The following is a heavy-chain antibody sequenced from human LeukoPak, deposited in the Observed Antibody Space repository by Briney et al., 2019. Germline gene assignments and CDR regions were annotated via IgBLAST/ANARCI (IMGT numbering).Heavy chain of an antibody. CDR2: ISGSGGST. V-gene: IGHV3-23*01. J-gene: IGHJ6*03. D-gene: IGHD6-6*01. CDR1: GGTFSSYS. CDR3: AKDGDSSSSGYYYFYMVV. Sequence: WGSLTLSCAASGGTFSSYSMSWIRQPPGKGLEWISAISGSGGSTYYPYSVKGRFTISRDNSKTPLYLQIISLRAEDTAVYYCAKDGDSSSSGYYYFYMVVWGKGTTVTVSS.